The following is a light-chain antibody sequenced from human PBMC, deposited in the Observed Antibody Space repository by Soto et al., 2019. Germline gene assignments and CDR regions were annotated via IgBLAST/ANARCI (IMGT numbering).Light chain of an antibody. CDR1: QSVSSY. CDR2: DAS. Sequence: DIVLTQSPATLSLSPGERATLSCRASQSVSSYLAWYQQKPGQAPRLLIYDASNRATGIPARFSGSGSGTDFPLTLSSLGPEDSAVYYCHQRFNWPRTFGQGTKLEIK. CDR3: HQRFNWPRT. V-gene: IGKV3-11*01. J-gene: IGKJ2*01.